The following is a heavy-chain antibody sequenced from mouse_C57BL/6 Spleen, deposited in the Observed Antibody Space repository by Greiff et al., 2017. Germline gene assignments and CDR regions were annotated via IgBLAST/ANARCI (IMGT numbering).Heavy chain of an antibody. CDR3: ARVGDYYGSSYGWYFDV. J-gene: IGHJ1*03. Sequence: EVKLLESGPGMVKPSQSLSLTCTVTGYSITSGYDWHWIRHFPGNKLEWMGYISYSGSTNYNPSLKSRISITHDTSKNHFFLKLNSVTTADTATYYCARVGDYYGSSYGWYFDVWGTGTTVTVSS. CDR2: ISYSGST. V-gene: IGHV3-1*01. CDR1: GYSITSGYD. D-gene: IGHD1-1*01.